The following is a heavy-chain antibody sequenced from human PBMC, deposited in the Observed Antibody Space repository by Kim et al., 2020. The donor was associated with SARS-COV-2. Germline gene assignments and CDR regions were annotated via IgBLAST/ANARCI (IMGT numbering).Heavy chain of an antibody. Sequence: SETLSLTCYVSGGSISSGNYYWSWIRQHPGKGLEWIGYIYYSGNTFYNPSLKSRVSILVDTSKNQFSLRLRSVTAADTAVYYCARTFDYGELFDHWGQGTLVTVSS. CDR2: IYYSGNT. CDR3: ARTFDYGELFDH. CDR1: GGSISSGNYY. D-gene: IGHD4-17*01. V-gene: IGHV4-31*03. J-gene: IGHJ4*02.